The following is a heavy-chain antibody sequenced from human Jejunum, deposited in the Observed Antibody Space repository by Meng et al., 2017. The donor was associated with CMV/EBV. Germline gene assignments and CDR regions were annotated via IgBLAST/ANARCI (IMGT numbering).Heavy chain of an antibody. CDR3: ASDISGNSYAYDQ. CDR2: IILILGTP. Sequence: SGGTLSNYIISWVRQAPGQGLGWMGRIILILGTPNHAQKFQGRVSITADKSTSTVYMELNSLRSEDTAIYYCASDISGNSYAYDQWGQGTLVTVSS. J-gene: IGHJ5*02. CDR1: GGTLSNYI. D-gene: IGHD5-18*01. V-gene: IGHV1-69*08.